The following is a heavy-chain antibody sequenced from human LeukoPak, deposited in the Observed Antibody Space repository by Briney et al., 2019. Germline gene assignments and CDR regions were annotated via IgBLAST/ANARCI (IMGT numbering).Heavy chain of an antibody. CDR1: GGSFSGYY. J-gene: IGHJ4*02. CDR3: SRAFLGESYDGG. V-gene: IGHV4-34*01. D-gene: IGHD3-3*01. Sequence: SEILSLTCAVYGGSFSGYYWSWIRQPPGKGLEWIGEINHSGSTNYNPSLKSRVTISVDTSKNQFSLKLSSVTAADTAVYYCSRAFLGESYDGGWGQGTLVTVSS. CDR2: INHSGST.